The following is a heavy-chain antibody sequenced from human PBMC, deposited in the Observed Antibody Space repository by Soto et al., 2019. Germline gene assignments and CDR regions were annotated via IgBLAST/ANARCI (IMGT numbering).Heavy chain of an antibody. Sequence: ASVKVSCKASGGTFSSYAISWVRQAPGQGLEWMGGIIPIFGTANYAQKFQGRVTITADESTSTAYMELSSLRSEDTAVYYCAREKAARPGYYYYYGMDVWGQGTTVTVSS. CDR2: IIPIFGTA. J-gene: IGHJ6*02. V-gene: IGHV1-69*13. D-gene: IGHD6-6*01. CDR3: AREKAARPGYYYYYGMDV. CDR1: GGTFSSYA.